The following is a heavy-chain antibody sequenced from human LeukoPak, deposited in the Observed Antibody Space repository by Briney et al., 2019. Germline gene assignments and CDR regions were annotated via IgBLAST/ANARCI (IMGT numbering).Heavy chain of an antibody. D-gene: IGHD2-15*01. Sequence: SVKVSCKASGGTFSSYAISWVRQAPGQGLEWMGGIIPIFGTANYAQKFQGRVTITADESTSTAYMELSSLRSEDTAVYYCAREVGYCSGGSCSYGMDVWGQGTTITVSS. CDR1: GGTFSSYA. J-gene: IGHJ6*02. CDR3: AREVGYCSGGSCSYGMDV. V-gene: IGHV1-69*01. CDR2: IIPIFGTA.